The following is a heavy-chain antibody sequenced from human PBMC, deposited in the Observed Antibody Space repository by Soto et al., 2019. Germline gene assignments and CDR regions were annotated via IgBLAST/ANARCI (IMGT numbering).Heavy chain of an antibody. V-gene: IGHV3-23*01. CDR1: GFTFSSYA. J-gene: IGHJ5*02. Sequence: GGSLRLSCAASGFTFSSYAMSWVRQAPGKGLEWVSAISGSGGSTYYADSVRGRFTISRDNSKNTLYLQMNSLRAEDTAVYYCAKPPTSPRLRISKSSVHRCDPWGQGTLGTASS. D-gene: IGHD3-3*01. CDR2: ISGSGGST. CDR3: AKPPTSPRLRISKSSVHRCDP.